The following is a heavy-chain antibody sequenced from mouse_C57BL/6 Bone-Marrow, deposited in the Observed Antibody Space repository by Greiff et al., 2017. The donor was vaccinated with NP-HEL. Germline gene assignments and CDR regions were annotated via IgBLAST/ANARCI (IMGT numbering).Heavy chain of an antibody. Sequence: EVQLVESGGGLVKPGGSLKLSCAASGFTFSSYAMSWVRQTPEKRLEWVATISDGGSYTYYPDNVKGRFTISRDNAKNNLYLQMSHLKSEDTAMYYCAGDRNWAGGDYWGQGTTLTVSS. CDR3: AGDRNWAGGDY. V-gene: IGHV5-4*01. J-gene: IGHJ2*01. CDR1: GFTFSSYA. CDR2: ISDGGSYT. D-gene: IGHD4-1*01.